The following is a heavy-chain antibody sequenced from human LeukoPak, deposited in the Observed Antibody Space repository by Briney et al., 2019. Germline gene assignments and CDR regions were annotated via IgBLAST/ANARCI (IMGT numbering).Heavy chain of an antibody. V-gene: IGHV1-46*01. D-gene: IGHD6-13*01. Sequence: ASVKVSCKASGYTLTSYYMHWVRQAPGQGLKWMGIINPSGGSTSYAQKFQGRVTMTRDTSTSTVYMELSSLRSEDTAVYYCAREDRYSSSWSRGDYWGQGTLVTVSS. CDR3: AREDRYSSSWSRGDY. J-gene: IGHJ4*02. CDR2: INPSGGST. CDR1: GYTLTSYY.